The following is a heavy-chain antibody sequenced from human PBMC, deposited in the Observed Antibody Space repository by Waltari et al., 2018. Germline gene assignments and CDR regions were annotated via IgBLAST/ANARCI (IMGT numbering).Heavy chain of an antibody. D-gene: IGHD3-22*01. CDR1: GGTFSSYA. V-gene: IGHV1-69*01. CDR3: ARGAARVVVPWGSHPLDY. Sequence: QVQLVQSGAEVKKPGSSVKVSCKASGGTFSSYAISWVRQAPGQGLEWMGGIIPIFGTANYAQKFQGRVTITADESTSTAYMELSSLRSEDTAVYYCARGAARVVVPWGSHPLDYWGQGTLVTVSS. J-gene: IGHJ4*02. CDR2: IIPIFGTA.